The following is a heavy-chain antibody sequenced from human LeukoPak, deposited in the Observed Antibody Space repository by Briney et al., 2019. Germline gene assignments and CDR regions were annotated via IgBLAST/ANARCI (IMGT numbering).Heavy chain of an antibody. V-gene: IGHV3-7*01. Sequence: GGSLRLSCAASGFTFSSYWMSWGRQAPGRGLEWVANIKQDGSEKYYVDSVKGRITISRDNAKNSLYLQMNSVRAEDTAVYYCARDVEKQQLVDYWGQGTLVTVSS. CDR3: ARDVEKQQLVDY. J-gene: IGHJ4*02. CDR1: GFTFSSYW. CDR2: IKQDGSEK. D-gene: IGHD6-13*01.